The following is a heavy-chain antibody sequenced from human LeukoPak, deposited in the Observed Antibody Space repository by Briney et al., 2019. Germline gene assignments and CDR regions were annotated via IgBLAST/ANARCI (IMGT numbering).Heavy chain of an antibody. Sequence: PGGSLRLSCAASGFTFSSYAMSWVRQAPGKGLEWVSAISGSGGSTYYADSVKGRFTISRDNSKNTLYLQMNSLRAEDTAVYYCAKDRWAAAGTPYYFDYWGQGTLVTVSS. J-gene: IGHJ4*02. CDR2: ISGSGGST. CDR1: GFTFSSYA. D-gene: IGHD6-13*01. CDR3: AKDRWAAAGTPYYFDY. V-gene: IGHV3-23*01.